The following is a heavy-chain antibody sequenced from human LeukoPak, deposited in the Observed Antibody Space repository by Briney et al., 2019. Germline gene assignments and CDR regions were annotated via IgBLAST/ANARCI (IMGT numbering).Heavy chain of an antibody. CDR1: GGSFSGYY. J-gene: IGHJ3*02. Sequence: PSETLSLTCAVYGGSFSGYYWSWIRQPPGKGLEWIGEINHSGSTNYNPSLKSRVTISVDTSKNQFSLKLSSVTAADTAVYYCARENYYDSSGYSERFINDAFDIRGQGTMVTVSS. CDR3: ARENYYDSSGYSERFINDAFDI. D-gene: IGHD3-22*01. V-gene: IGHV4-34*01. CDR2: INHSGST.